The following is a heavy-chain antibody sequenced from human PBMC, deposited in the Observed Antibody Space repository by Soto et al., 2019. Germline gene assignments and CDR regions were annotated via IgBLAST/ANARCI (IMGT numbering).Heavy chain of an antibody. CDR1: GFIFTNYA. J-gene: IGHJ4*02. CDR3: AKDPVVASTSSWFYFDY. CDR2: ISGSGGSV. Sequence: EVQLLESGGGLVQPGGSLRLSCAASGFIFTNYAMNWVRQAPGKGLVWVSSISGSGGSVYYADSVKGRFTISRDNSENTLYLQMSSLRADDAAVYYCAKDPVVASTSSWFYFDYWGRGTLVTVSS. D-gene: IGHD6-13*01. V-gene: IGHV3-23*01.